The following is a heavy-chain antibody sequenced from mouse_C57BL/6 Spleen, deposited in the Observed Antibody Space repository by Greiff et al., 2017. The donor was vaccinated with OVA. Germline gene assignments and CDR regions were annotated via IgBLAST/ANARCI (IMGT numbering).Heavy chain of an antibody. J-gene: IGHJ4*01. CDR2: ISDGGSYT. V-gene: IGHV5-4*03. Sequence: EVKLMESGGGLVKPGGSLKLSCAASGFTFSSYAMSWVRQTPEKRLEWVATISDGGSYTYYPDNVKGRFTISRDNAKNNLYLQMSHLKAEDTAMYYCARVYYGSSYDAMDDWGQGTSVTVSS. D-gene: IGHD1-1*01. CDR3: ARVYYGSSYDAMDD. CDR1: GFTFSSYA.